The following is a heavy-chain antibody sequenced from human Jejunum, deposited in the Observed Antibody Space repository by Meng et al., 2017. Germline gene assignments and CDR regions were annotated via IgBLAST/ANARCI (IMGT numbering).Heavy chain of an antibody. D-gene: IGHD6-19*01. CDR2: TYYRSKWSS. J-gene: IGHJ4*02. CDR1: GDSVSSNSAA. Sequence: SETLSLTCAISGDSVSSNSAAWNWIRQSPSRGLEWLGRTYYRSKWSSDYAVSVRGRITINAGTSKNQFSLQLNSVTPEDTAVYYCARKAVAVGTFDYWGQGTLVTVSS. CDR3: ARKAVAVGTFDY. V-gene: IGHV6-1*01.